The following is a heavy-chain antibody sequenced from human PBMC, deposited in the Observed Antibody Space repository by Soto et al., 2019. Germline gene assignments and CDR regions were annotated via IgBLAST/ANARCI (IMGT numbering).Heavy chain of an antibody. D-gene: IGHD4-4*01. CDR1: GSAQVSDY. CDR3: ARDGDGRMTTNPYYYNGMDG. Sequence: FRTWTCWGSAQVSDYSSSIRQTPGKGLEWIGYVFYTGRANYNASLKSRVSISLDTSNYQFSLKLSSVTAADTAVYYCARDGDGRMTTNPYYYNGMDGWGPGTPVSAP. J-gene: IGHJ6*02. V-gene: IGHV4-59*01. CDR2: VFYTGRA.